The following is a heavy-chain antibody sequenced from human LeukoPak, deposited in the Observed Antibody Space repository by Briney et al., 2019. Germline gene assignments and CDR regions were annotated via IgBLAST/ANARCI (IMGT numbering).Heavy chain of an antibody. V-gene: IGHV4-59*01. CDR3: ARSNLLWFGEAASGFDP. CDR2: IYYSGST. D-gene: IGHD3-10*01. Sequence: GSLRLSCAASGFTFSDYAMSWLRQPPGKGLEWIGYIYYSGSTNYNPSLKSRVTITLDTSKKQFSLNLSSVTAADTGVYYCARSNLLWFGEAASGFDPWGQGTLVTVSS. CDR1: GFTFSDYA. J-gene: IGHJ5*02.